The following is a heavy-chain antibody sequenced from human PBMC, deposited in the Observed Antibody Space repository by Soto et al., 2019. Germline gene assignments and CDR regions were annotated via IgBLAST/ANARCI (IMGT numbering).Heavy chain of an antibody. CDR3: ARDLGNDCPMDAFDI. D-gene: IGHD5-12*01. CDR1: GFAFGSYW. V-gene: IGHV3-7*01. CDR2: IKQDGSEK. Sequence: PRGALILSCAASGFAFGSYWMSWVLQAPGKGLEWVANIKQDGSEKYYVDSVKGRFTISRDNAKNSLDLQMNSLRAEDTAVYYCARDLGNDCPMDAFDIRGQGTMVTVSS. J-gene: IGHJ3*02.